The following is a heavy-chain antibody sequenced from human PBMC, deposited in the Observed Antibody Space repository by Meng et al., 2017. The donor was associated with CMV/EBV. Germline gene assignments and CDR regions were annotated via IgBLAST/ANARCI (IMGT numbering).Heavy chain of an antibody. J-gene: IGHJ4*02. CDR1: GFTFSDYY. CDR3: ARGAKVRDPEPPVGY. Sequence: GESLKISCAASGFTFSDYYMSWIRQAPGKGLEWVSYISSSGSTIYYADSVKGRFTISRDNAKNSLYLQMNSLRAEDTAVYYCARGAKVRDPEPPVGYWGQGTLVTVSS. V-gene: IGHV3-11*04. CDR2: ISSSGSTI. D-gene: IGHD3-10*01.